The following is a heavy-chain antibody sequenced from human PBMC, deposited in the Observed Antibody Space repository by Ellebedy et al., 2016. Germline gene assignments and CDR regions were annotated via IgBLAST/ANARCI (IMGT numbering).Heavy chain of an antibody. Sequence: SETLSLTCTVSGGSISSYYWSWIRQPPGKGLEWIGYIYYSGSTNYNPSLKSRVTISVDTSKNQFSLKLSSVTAADTAVYYCARVIGSGSYRMRVFDYWGQGTLVTVSS. J-gene: IGHJ4*02. D-gene: IGHD3-10*01. V-gene: IGHV4-59*01. CDR2: IYYSGST. CDR3: ARVIGSGSYRMRVFDY. CDR1: GGSISSYY.